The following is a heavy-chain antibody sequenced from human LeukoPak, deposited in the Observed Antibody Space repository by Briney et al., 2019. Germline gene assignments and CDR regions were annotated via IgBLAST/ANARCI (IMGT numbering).Heavy chain of an antibody. CDR3: ARDRRSSSSKNWYFDL. V-gene: IGHV3-7*01. J-gene: IGHJ2*01. CDR1: GFTFSSYG. CDR2: IKQDGSEK. D-gene: IGHD6-6*01. Sequence: GGSLRLSCAASGFTFSSYGMHWVRQAPGKGLEWVANIKQDGSEKYYVDSVKGRFTISRDNAKNSLYLQMNSLRAEDTAVYYRARDRRSSSSKNWYFDLWGRGTLVTVSS.